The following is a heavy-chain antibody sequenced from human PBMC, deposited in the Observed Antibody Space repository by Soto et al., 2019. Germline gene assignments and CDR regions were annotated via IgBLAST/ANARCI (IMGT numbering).Heavy chain of an antibody. CDR2: IYHSGST. J-gene: IGHJ4*02. Sequence: SETLSLTCAVSGGSISSGGYSWSWIRQPPGKGLEWIGYIYHSGSTYYNPSLKSRVTISVDTSKNQFSLKLSSVTAADTAVYYCARRYGSGFDYWGQGTLVTVSX. CDR1: GGSISSGGYS. D-gene: IGHD3-10*01. CDR3: ARRYGSGFDY. V-gene: IGHV4-30-2*01.